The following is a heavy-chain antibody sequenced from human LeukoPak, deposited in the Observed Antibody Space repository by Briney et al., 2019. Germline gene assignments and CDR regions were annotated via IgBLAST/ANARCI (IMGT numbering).Heavy chain of an antibody. V-gene: IGHV3-23*03. D-gene: IGHD4-23*01. CDR1: GFTFSSYA. CDR3: AKDAVVTPDAFDI. CDR2: IYSGDNT. J-gene: IGHJ3*02. Sequence: GGSLRLSCAASGFTFSSYAMSWVRQAPGKGLEWVSVIYSGDNTYYADSVKGRFTISRDISKNTLYLQMNSLRAEDTAVYYCAKDAVVTPDAFDIWGQGTMVTVSS.